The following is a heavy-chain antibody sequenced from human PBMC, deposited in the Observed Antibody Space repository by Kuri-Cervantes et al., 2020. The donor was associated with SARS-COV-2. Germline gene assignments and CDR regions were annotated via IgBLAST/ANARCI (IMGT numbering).Heavy chain of an antibody. V-gene: IGHV3-30-3*01. CDR3: ARDPEYSSGWYERGYYFDY. Sequence: GESLKISCAASGFTLSSYAMHWVRQAPGKGLEWVAVISYDGSNKYYADSVKGRFTISRDNSKNTLYLQMNSLRAEDTAVYYCARDPEYSSGWYERGYYFDYWGQGTLVTVSS. CDR1: GFTLSSYA. D-gene: IGHD6-19*01. CDR2: ISYDGSNK. J-gene: IGHJ4*02.